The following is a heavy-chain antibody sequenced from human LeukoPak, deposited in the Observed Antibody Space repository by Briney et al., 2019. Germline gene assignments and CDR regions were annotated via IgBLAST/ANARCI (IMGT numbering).Heavy chain of an antibody. V-gene: IGHV4-39*07. Sequence: SETLSLTCTVSGGSISSSSYYWGWIRQPPGKGLEWIGSIYYSGNTYYNTSLKSRVTISEDMSKNQFSLKLSSVTAADTAVYYCARDNSVEDTAWWFDPWGQGTLVTVSS. CDR2: IYYSGNT. CDR3: ARDNSVEDTAWWFDP. CDR1: GGSISSSSYY. D-gene: IGHD4-23*01. J-gene: IGHJ5*02.